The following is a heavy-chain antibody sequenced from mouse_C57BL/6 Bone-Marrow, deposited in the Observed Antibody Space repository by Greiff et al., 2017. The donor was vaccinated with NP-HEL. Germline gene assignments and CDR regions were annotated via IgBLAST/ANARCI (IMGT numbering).Heavy chain of an antibody. CDR3: ARGSSDFAY. Sequence: EVQLQQSGPGMVKPSQSLSLTCTVTGYSITSGYDWHWIRHFPGNKLEWMGYISYSGSTNYNPSLKSRISLTHDTSKNHFFLKLNSVTTEDTATYYCARGSSDFAYWGQGTLVTVSA. D-gene: IGHD1-1*01. J-gene: IGHJ3*01. CDR2: ISYSGST. CDR1: GYSITSGYD. V-gene: IGHV3-1*01.